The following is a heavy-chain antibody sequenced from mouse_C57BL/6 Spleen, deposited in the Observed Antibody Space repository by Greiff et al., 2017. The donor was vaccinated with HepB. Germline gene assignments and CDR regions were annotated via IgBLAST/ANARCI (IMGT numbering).Heavy chain of an antibody. CDR3: ARGKSYYAMDY. CDR2: INPSTGGT. D-gene: IGHD2-1*01. Sequence: VHVKQSGPELVKPGASVKISCKASGYSFTGYYMNWVKQSPEKSLEWIGEINPSTGGTTYNQKFKAKATLTVDKSSSTAYMQLKSLTSEDSAVYYCARGKSYYAMDYWGQGTSVTVSS. V-gene: IGHV1-42*01. CDR1: GYSFTGYY. J-gene: IGHJ4*01.